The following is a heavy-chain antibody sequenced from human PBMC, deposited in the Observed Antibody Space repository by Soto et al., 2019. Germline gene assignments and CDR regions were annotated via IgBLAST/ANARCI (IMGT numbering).Heavy chain of an antibody. J-gene: IGHJ5*02. D-gene: IGHD6-19*01. CDR3: ARDSTVAGSNWFDP. Sequence: QVQLVESGGGVVQPGRSLRLSCAASGFTFSSYAMHWVRQAPGKGLEWVAVISYDGSNKYYADSVKGRFTISRDNSKNTLYVQMNSLRAEDTAVYYCARDSTVAGSNWFDPWGQGTLVTVSS. V-gene: IGHV3-30-3*01. CDR1: GFTFSSYA. CDR2: ISYDGSNK.